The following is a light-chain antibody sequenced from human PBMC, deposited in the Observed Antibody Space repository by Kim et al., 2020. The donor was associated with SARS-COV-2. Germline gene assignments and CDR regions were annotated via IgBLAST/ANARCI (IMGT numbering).Light chain of an antibody. CDR2: DVS. J-gene: IGLJ3*02. CDR1: SSDVGGYNC. CDR3: CSYTSSTTWV. Sequence: GQPMPIYCTGTSSDVGGYNCVCWYLQHPGKAPRLMIYDVSKRPSGVSDRFSGCKSGNTASLTISGLQAEDEADYYCCSYTSSTTWVFGGGTQLTVL. V-gene: IGLV2-14*03.